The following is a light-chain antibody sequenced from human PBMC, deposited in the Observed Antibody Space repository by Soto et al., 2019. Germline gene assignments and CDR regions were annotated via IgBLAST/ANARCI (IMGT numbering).Light chain of an antibody. Sequence: QSVLTQPPSVSAAPGQKVTISCSGSSSNIGNNYVSWYQQLPGTAPKLLIYDNDKRPSEIPDRFSGSKSGTSATLGITGLQTGDDADYYCGTWDSSLSTVVFGGGTKLTVL. CDR2: DND. J-gene: IGLJ2*01. CDR1: SSNIGNNY. V-gene: IGLV1-51*01. CDR3: GTWDSSLSTVV.